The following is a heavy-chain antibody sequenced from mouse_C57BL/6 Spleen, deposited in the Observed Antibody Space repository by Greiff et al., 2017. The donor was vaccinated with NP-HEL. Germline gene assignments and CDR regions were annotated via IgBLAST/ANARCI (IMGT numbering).Heavy chain of an antibody. J-gene: IGHJ3*01. CDR2: IYPGDGDT. CDR1: GYAFSSYW. V-gene: IGHV1-80*01. Sequence: QVQLQQSGAELVKISCKASGYAFSSYWMNWVKQRLGKGLEWIGQIYPGDGDTNYNGKFKGKATLTADKSSSTAYMQLSSLTSEDSAVYFCARYGDYGNQAWFAYWGQGTLVTVSA. D-gene: IGHD2-1*01. CDR3: ARYGDYGNQAWFAY.